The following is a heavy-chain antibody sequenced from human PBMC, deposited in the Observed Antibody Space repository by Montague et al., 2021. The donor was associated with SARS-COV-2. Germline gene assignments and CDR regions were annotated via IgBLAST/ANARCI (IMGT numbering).Heavy chain of an antibody. J-gene: IGHJ6*03. CDR3: ARGVRQLGVRYYYYIDV. V-gene: IGHV4-34*01. CDR1: GGSFCGYY. D-gene: IGHD6-6*01. CDR2: INHSGST. Sequence: SETLSLTCAVYGGSFCGYYWSWIRQPPGKGLEWIGEINHSGSTNYSPSLKSRVTISMDASKNQFSLKLSSVTAADTAVYYCARGVRQLGVRYYYYIDVWDKGTTVTVSS.